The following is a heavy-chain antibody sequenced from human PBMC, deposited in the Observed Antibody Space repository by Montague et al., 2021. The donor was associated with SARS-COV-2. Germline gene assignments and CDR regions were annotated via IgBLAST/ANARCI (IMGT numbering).Heavy chain of an antibody. CDR3: ARDTRITMLVVVNRYGMDV. CDR2: IYYSGST. D-gene: IGHD3-22*01. J-gene: IGHJ6*01. V-gene: IGHV4-39*07. Sequence: SETLSLTCTVSGGAISSSSYYWGWLRQPPGKGLEWIGSIYYSGSTYYNLSLKSRVTISVDTSKNQFSLQLSSVTAADTAVYYCARDTRITMLVVVNRYGMDVWGQGTTVTVSS. CDR1: GGAISSSSYY.